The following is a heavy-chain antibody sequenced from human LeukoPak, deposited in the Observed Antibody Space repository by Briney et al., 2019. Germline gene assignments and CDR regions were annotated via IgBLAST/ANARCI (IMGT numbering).Heavy chain of an antibody. Sequence: PGGSLRLSCAASGFSFSDHYMSWIRQAPGKGLEWVSYMSSSDNPIYYADSVKGRFTISRDNAKNSLYLQMNNLGAEDTAVYYCARDRVGSSTSCYDSWGQGSLVTASS. V-gene: IGHV3-11*01. D-gene: IGHD2-2*01. CDR1: GFSFSDHY. CDR3: ARDRVGSSTSCYDS. CDR2: MSSSDNPI. J-gene: IGHJ4*02.